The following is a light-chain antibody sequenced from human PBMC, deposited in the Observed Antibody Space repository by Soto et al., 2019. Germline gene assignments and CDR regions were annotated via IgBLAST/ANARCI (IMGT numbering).Light chain of an antibody. CDR2: GAS. Sequence: IVLTQSPGTLSLSPGERATLSCRASQSVSSNYLAWYQQKPGQGPRLLIFGASSRLTGIPDRFSGSGSGTDFTLTISRLEPEDVGVYYCQQYGSSPRTFGQGTKLEIK. V-gene: IGKV3-20*01. CDR1: QSVSSNY. J-gene: IGKJ2*02. CDR3: QQYGSSPRT.